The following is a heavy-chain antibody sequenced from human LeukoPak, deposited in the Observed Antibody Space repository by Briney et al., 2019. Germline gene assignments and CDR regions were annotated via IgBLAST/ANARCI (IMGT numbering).Heavy chain of an antibody. CDR1: GFIFTSYA. Sequence: GGSLRLPCAASGFIFTSYAMHGVRQAPGKGLEWVAVISYDGGTKYYTDSVKGRFNIPRDNSNYTLYLQVNSRRTEDTAVYYCASPQEGMQLLLPAMNWGQGTLVTVSS. CDR2: ISYDGGTK. CDR3: ASPQEGMQLLLPAMN. V-gene: IGHV3-30-3*01. J-gene: IGHJ4*02. D-gene: IGHD5-18*01.